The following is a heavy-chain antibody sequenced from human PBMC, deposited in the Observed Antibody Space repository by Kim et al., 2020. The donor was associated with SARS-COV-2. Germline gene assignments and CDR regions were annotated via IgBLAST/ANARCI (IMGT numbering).Heavy chain of an antibody. CDR1: GFTFSNYA. V-gene: IGHV3-23*03. CDR3: AKAPDDCSSWPNWFDP. D-gene: IGHD6-13*01. J-gene: IGHJ5*02. CDR2: IYSGGSST. Sequence: GGSLRLSCAASGFTFSNYAMSWVRQAPGKGLEWVSVIYSGGSSTYYADSVKGRFTISRDNSKNTLYLQLNRLRAEDTAVYYCAKAPDDCSSWPNWFDPWGQGTLVTVSS.